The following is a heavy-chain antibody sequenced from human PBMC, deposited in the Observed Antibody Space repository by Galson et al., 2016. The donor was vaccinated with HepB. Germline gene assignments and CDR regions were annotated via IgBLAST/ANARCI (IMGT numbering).Heavy chain of an antibody. V-gene: IGHV3-66*01. CDR1: GFSVGRNF. J-gene: IGHJ4*02. D-gene: IGHD2/OR15-2a*01. CDR3: AKRHEYCPPVGCSVDY. CDR2: IYSGGGS. Sequence: SLRLSCAASGFSVGRNFMTWVRQAPGKGLEGVSLIYSGGGSHYADPVKGRFTISRDNSKNTLYLQMNSLRADDTAVYYCAKRHEYCPPVGCSVDYWGQGTLVSVSS.